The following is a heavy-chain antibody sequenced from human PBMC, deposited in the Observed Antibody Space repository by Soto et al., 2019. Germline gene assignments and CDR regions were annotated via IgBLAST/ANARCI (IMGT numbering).Heavy chain of an antibody. CDR1: GFTFTSSA. V-gene: IGHV1-58*01. CDR2: IVVGSGNT. Sequence: TSVKVSCAASGFTFTSSAVQWVRQARGQRLEWIGWIVVGSGNTNYAQKFQERVTITRDMSTSTAYMELSSLRSEDTAVYYCAAGPSSGYSYGGDYWGQGTLVTVSS. D-gene: IGHD5-18*01. J-gene: IGHJ4*02. CDR3: AAGPSSGYSYGGDY.